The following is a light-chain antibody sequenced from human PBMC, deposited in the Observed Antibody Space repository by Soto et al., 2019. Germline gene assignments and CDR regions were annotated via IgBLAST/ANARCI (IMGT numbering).Light chain of an antibody. V-gene: IGLV2-14*01. J-gene: IGLJ1*01. CDR3: TSYTSSSTYV. CDR1: SSDVSRYNY. CDR2: EVS. Sequence: QSVLTQPASVSGSPGQSITISCTGTSSDVSRYNYVSWYQQHPGKVPKLMIYEVSNRPSGVSNRFSGSKSGNTASLTISGLQAQEEADYYCTSYTSSSTYVFGTGTKVTVL.